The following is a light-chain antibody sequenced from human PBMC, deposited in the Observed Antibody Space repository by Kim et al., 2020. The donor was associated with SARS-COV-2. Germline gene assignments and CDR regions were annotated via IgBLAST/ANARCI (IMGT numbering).Light chain of an antibody. Sequence: ALGQTVMITCQGDSLRSYYASWYQQKPGQAPVVVIYGKSNRLSGIPDRFSGSNSGDTASLTITGAQAEDEADYYCNSRDSSTNHLVFGGGTQLTVL. V-gene: IGLV3-19*01. CDR3: NSRDSSTNHLV. CDR1: SLRSYY. J-gene: IGLJ2*01. CDR2: GKS.